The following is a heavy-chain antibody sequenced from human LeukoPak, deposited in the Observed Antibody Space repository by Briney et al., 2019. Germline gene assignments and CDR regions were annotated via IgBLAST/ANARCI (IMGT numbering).Heavy chain of an antibody. J-gene: IGHJ4*02. CDR2: ISAYNGNT. D-gene: IGHD4-17*01. CDR1: GYTFTSYG. V-gene: IGHV1-18*01. Sequence: ASVKVSCKASGYTFTSYGISWVRQAPGQGLEWVGWISAYNGNTNYAQKLQGRVTMTTDTSTSTAYMELRSLRSDDTAVYYCARDTGKTTVTDYFDYWGQGTLVTVSS. CDR3: ARDTGKTTVTDYFDY.